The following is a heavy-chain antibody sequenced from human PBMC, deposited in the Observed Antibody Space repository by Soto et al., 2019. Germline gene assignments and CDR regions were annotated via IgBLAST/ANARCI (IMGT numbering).Heavy chain of an antibody. CDR3: AAERIAVAAYYYYYGMDI. V-gene: IGHV1-58*01. CDR1: GFTFTSSA. D-gene: IGHD6-19*01. Sequence: QMQLVQSGPEVKKPGTSVKVSCKASGFTFTSSAVQWVRQTRGQRLEWIGWIVVGSGNTNYAQEFQERVTITRDMSTSTAYMELSSLRSEDTAVYYCAAERIAVAAYYYYYGMDIWGQGTSVTVSS. J-gene: IGHJ6*02. CDR2: IVVGSGNT.